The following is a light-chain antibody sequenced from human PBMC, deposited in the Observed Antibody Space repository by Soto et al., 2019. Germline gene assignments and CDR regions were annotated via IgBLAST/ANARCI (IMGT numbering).Light chain of an antibody. CDR1: QRISDS. CDR3: QQYNGYWT. CDR2: EAS. Sequence: DIQMTQSPSTLSASVGDRVTITCRASQRISDSLAWYQQKPGKAPKLLIYEASSLKSGVPSRFSGSRSGTEYTLTSSSLQPDDFATYYCQQYNGYWTFGQGTKVEIK. V-gene: IGKV1-5*03. J-gene: IGKJ1*01.